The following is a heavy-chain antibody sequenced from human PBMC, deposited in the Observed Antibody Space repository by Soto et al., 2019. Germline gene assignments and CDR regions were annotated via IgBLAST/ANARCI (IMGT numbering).Heavy chain of an antibody. J-gene: IGHJ4*02. Sequence: GGSLRLSCAASGFTSSSYAMSWVRQAPGKGLEWVSAISGSGGSTYYADSVKGRFTISRDNSKNTLYLQMNSLRAEDTAVYYCAYYSSSWYYFDYWGQGTLVTVAS. D-gene: IGHD6-13*01. V-gene: IGHV3-23*01. CDR3: AYYSSSWYYFDY. CDR1: GFTSSSYA. CDR2: ISGSGGST.